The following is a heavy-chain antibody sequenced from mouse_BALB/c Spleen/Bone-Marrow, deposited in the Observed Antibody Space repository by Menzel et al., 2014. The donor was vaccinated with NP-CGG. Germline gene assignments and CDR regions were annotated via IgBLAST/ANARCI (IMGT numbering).Heavy chain of an antibody. CDR3: ARDDAMDY. Sequence: EVNVVESGGGLVQPGGSLRLSCAPCGFTFTDYYMSWVRQPPGKALEWLGFIRNKANGYTTEYSASVKGRFTISRDNSQSILYLQMNTLRAEDSATYYCARDDAMDYWGQGTSVTVSS. V-gene: IGHV7-3*02. CDR1: GFTFTDYY. J-gene: IGHJ4*01. CDR2: IRNKANGYTT.